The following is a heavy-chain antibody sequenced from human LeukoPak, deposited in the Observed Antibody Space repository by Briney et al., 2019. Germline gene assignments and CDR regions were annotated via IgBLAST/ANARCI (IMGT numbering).Heavy chain of an antibody. V-gene: IGHV3-53*01. D-gene: IGHD6-13*01. Sequence: GGSLRLSCAASGFTVSSNYMSWVRQAPGKGLEWVSVIYSGGTTYYADSVKGRFTISRDNSKNTLYLQMNSLRAEDTAVYYCARESGIAAAHFDYWGQGTLVTVSS. CDR3: ARESGIAAAHFDY. CDR1: GFTVSSNY. CDR2: IYSGGTT. J-gene: IGHJ4*02.